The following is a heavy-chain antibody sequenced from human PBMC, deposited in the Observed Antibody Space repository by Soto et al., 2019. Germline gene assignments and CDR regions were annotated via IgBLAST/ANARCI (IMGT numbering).Heavy chain of an antibody. V-gene: IGHV4-34*01. Sequence: QVQLQQWGAGLLKPSETLSLTCAVYGGSFSGYYWSWIRQPPGKGLEWIGEINHSGSTNCNPSLKSRVTISVDTSKNQFSLKLSSVTAADTAVYYCARRGYCSSTSCWRGYYYYYMDVWGKGTTVTVSS. J-gene: IGHJ6*03. CDR2: INHSGST. D-gene: IGHD2-2*01. CDR3: ARRGYCSSTSCWRGYYYYYMDV. CDR1: GGSFSGYY.